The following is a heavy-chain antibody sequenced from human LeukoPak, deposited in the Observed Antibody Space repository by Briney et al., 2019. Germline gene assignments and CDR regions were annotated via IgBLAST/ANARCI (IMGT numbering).Heavy chain of an antibody. CDR1: GGSFSGYY. V-gene: IGHV4-34*01. Sequence: PSETLSLTCAVYGGSFSGYYWSWIRQPPGKGLEWIGEINHSGSTNYNPSLKSRVTISVDTSKNQFSLRLSSVTAADTAVYYRARPRKDGALNYFDYWGQGTLVTVSS. CDR2: INHSGST. CDR3: ARPRKDGALNYFDY. J-gene: IGHJ4*02. D-gene: IGHD4-17*01.